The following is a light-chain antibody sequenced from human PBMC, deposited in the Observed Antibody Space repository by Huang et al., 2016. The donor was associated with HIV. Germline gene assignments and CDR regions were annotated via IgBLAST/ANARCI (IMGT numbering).Light chain of an antibody. J-gene: IGKJ4*02. CDR1: QSVTRY. V-gene: IGKV3-11*01. CDR2: DAS. Sequence: DIVLTQPLATLSLSAGERATLSCRASQSVTRYLAWYQQKPGQTPRLLISDASDRATGIPTRFSGSWSGTDFTLTINSLEPEDSAVYYCQQRTTWPLRFGGGTKVEIK. CDR3: QQRTTWPLR.